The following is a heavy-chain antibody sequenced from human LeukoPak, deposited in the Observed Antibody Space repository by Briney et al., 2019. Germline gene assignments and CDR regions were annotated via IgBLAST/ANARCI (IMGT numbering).Heavy chain of an antibody. V-gene: IGHV5-51*01. Sequence: GEPLQISCKTSGYSFISYWIGRVRQKPGKNLQWLGVIYPPDSETKYGPSFQGHVTMSADGSIKTVYLELSGLKASDTAMYYCARHRSYGSGSYSDDAFDIWGQGTMVTVSS. CDR3: ARHRSYGSGSYSDDAFDI. CDR2: IYPPDSET. CDR1: GYSFISYW. J-gene: IGHJ3*02. D-gene: IGHD3-10*01.